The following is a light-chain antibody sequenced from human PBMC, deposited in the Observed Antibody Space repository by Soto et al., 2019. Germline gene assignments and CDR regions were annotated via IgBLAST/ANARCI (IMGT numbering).Light chain of an antibody. CDR1: QGISND. J-gene: IGKJ1*01. V-gene: IGKV1-17*01. CDR3: LQHHSSPWT. CDR2: AAS. Sequence: DIRMTQSPSSLSASIGDRVTITCRASQGISNDLGWYQQKPGLAPKRLISAASTLQSGVPSRFRGSGSGTEFSLTISGLQTEDFATYYCLQHHSSPWTFGQGTKVEIQ.